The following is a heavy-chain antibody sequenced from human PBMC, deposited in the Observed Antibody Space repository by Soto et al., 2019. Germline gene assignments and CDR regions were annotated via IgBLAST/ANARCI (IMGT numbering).Heavy chain of an antibody. CDR3: ARQIYDSDSGPTFQYYFD. CDR1: GCNSAGDW. Sequence: AAALTISGERSGCNSAGDWLTWVRQMPGKGLEWMGRIDPSDSQTYYSPSFRGHVTISAAKSITTVFLQWSSLRASDTAMYYCARQIYDSDSGPTFQYYFD. V-gene: IGHV5-10-1*01. CDR2: IDPSDSQT. D-gene: IGHD3-22*01. J-gene: IGHJ4*01.